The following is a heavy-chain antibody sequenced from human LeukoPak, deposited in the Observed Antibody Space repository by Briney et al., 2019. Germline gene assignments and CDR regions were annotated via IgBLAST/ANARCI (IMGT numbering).Heavy chain of an antibody. CDR3: ARRDINSGWSFDD. D-gene: IGHD6-19*01. CDR2: IHSSGST. CDR1: GGSIGNYH. Sequence: SETLSLTCTVSGGSIGNYHWSWIRQPAGKGLEWIAQIHSSGSTNYNPPLKSRVSISIDTTEDQVSLTIRSVTAADTAFYYCARRDINSGWSFDDGGRGILVTVSS. J-gene: IGHJ4*02. V-gene: IGHV4-4*07.